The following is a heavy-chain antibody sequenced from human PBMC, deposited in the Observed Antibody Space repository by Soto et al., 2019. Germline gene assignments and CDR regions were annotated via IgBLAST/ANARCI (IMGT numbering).Heavy chain of an antibody. CDR3: ARGCSGGTCFLFDI. CDR1: GYTFTTYD. CDR2: MNPHSGGT. V-gene: IGHV1-2*02. Sequence: QVQLVQSGAEVKRPGASLKVSCQASGYTFTTYDINWVRQAPGQGLEWMGWMNPHSGGTNYAQEFLGRVTMTRDTSISTAYMEVNSLRSDDTAVYYCARGCSGGTCFLFDIWGQGTLVTVTS. J-gene: IGHJ5*02. D-gene: IGHD2-15*01.